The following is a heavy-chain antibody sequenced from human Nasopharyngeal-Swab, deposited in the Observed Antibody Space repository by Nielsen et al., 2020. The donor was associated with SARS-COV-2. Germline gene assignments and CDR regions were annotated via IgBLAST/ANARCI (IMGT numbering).Heavy chain of an antibody. CDR2: IHSDGTST. D-gene: IGHD1-1*01. CDR3: AKDLPEGWNSYLWYFDL. CDR1: GFTFSSYS. J-gene: IGHJ2*01. V-gene: IGHV3-23*03. Sequence: GSLRLSCAASGFTFSSYSMNWVRPAPGMGLEWVSVIHSDGTSTKYADSVKGRFTISRDNSQHTLYLQMNRPRAEDTAVYYGAKDLPEGWNSYLWYFDLWGRGTLVTVSS.